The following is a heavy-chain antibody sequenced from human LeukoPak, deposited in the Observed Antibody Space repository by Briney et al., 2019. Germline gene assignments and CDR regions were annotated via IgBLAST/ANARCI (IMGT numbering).Heavy chain of an antibody. CDR3: AKLVVPAATASYYYYYMDV. CDR2: IHYSGTT. Sequence: PSETLCLTCTVSGGSISGYYWSWIRQPPGKGLEWLGYIHYSGTTNYNPSLKSRVTISVDTSKNQFSLKLSSVTAADTAVYYCAKLVVPAATASYYYYYMDVWGKGTTVTVSS. V-gene: IGHV4-59*08. D-gene: IGHD2-2*01. J-gene: IGHJ6*03. CDR1: GGSISGYY.